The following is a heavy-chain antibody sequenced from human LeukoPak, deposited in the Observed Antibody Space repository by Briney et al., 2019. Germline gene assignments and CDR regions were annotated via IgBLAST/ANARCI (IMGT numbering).Heavy chain of an antibody. V-gene: IGHV3-30*03. Sequence: GGSLRLSCAASGSTFSYYGMHWVRQAPGKGLEWVAVTSSDGSNKYYADSVKGRFTISRDNPNNTLYLQMNSLRAEDTAVYYCARERTIAAAGKLDYWGQGTLVTVSS. D-gene: IGHD6-13*01. CDR1: GSTFSYYG. CDR3: ARERTIAAAGKLDY. J-gene: IGHJ4*02. CDR2: TSSDGSNK.